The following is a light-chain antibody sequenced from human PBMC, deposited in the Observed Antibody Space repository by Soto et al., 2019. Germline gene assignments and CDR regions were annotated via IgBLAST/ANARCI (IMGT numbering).Light chain of an antibody. CDR1: SSDVCGYNY. CDR3: SSYTSSSTLGV. J-gene: IGLJ1*01. Sequence: QSALTQPASVSVSRGQSITISCTGTSSDVCGYNYVSWYQQHPGKAPKLMIYEVSNRPSGVSNRFSGSKSGNTASLTISGLQAEDEADYYCSSYTSSSTLGVFGTGTKVTVL. V-gene: IGLV2-14*01. CDR2: EVS.